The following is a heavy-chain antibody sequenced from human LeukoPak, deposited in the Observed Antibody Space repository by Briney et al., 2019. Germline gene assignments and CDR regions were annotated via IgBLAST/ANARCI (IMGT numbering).Heavy chain of an antibody. D-gene: IGHD5-18*01. V-gene: IGHV4-59*08. CDR1: GGSITNYY. Sequence: SETLSLTCTVSGGSITNYYWSWIRQPPGKGLEWIGYVYYSGTTNYNPSLEGRVTISVDTSKNQFSLKLRSVTAADTAVYYCARHRDTAVVMEYYYDMDIWGQGTTVTVSS. CDR3: ARHRDTAVVMEYYYDMDI. J-gene: IGHJ6*02. CDR2: VYYSGTT.